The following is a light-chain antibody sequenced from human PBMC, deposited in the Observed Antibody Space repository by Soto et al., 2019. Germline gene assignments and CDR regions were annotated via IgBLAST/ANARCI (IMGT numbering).Light chain of an antibody. CDR3: TSYTGSSTLIV. CDR2: EVS. J-gene: IGLJ2*01. Sequence: QSARTQPASGPGPPGQPITISCTGPSSEFGAYNSVSWYQQYPGKAPKVMIYEVSYRPSGISTRFSGSKSGNTASLTISGLQAEDEAIYFCTSYTGSSTLIVFGGGTQLTVL. V-gene: IGLV2-14*01. CDR1: SSEFGAYNS.